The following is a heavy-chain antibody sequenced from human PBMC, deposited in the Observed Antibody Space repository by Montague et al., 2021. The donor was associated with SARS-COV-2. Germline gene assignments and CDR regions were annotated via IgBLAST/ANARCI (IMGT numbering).Heavy chain of an antibody. CDR3: ARAQNTCFIANCVNYFEV. CDR1: GGSISSSIDY. CDR2: VYESGRT. D-gene: IGHD1-1*01. V-gene: IGHV4-39*07. J-gene: IGHJ4*02. Sequence: SETLSLTCTVSGGSISSSIDYWGWIRQPPGKGLEWIGSVYESGRTYYNPSLKTRVTLSLDTPKNRFSLKLSSVTAADTAVYYCARAQNTCFIANCVNYFEVWGLGTLVTVSS.